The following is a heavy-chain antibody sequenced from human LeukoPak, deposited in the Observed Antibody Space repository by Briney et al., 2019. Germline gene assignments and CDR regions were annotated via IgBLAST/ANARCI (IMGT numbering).Heavy chain of an antibody. CDR2: IYSGGST. CDR1: GFTVSSNY. Sequence: PGGSLRLSCAASGFTVSSNYMSWVRQAPGKGLEWVSVIYSGGSTYYADSVKGRFTISRDNSKNTLYLQMNSLRAEDTAVYYCARAYYGSIFDYWGQGTLVTVSS. J-gene: IGHJ4*02. D-gene: IGHD3-10*01. V-gene: IGHV3-66*01. CDR3: ARAYYGSIFDY.